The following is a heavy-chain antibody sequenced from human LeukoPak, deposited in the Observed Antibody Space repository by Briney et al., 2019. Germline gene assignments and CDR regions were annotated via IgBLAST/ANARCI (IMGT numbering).Heavy chain of an antibody. CDR2: ISSSSSYI. V-gene: IGHV3-21*01. CDR1: GFTFSSYS. J-gene: IGHJ4*02. D-gene: IGHD1-7*01. Sequence: GGSLRLSCAASGFTFSSYSMNWVRQAPGKGLEWASSISSSSSYIYYADSVKGRFTISRDNAKNSLYLQMNSLRAEDTAVYYCARDELGGLDYWGQGTLVTVSS. CDR3: ARDELGGLDY.